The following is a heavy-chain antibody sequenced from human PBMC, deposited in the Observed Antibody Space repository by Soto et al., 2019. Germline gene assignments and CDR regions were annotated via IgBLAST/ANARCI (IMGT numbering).Heavy chain of an antibody. V-gene: IGHV1-46*01. CDR2: IHPSGDT. CDR1: GYKFTTYF. Sequence: QVQLVQSGAELKKPGASVKVACKASGYKFTTYFIHWVLQAPGQGLEWMGMIHPSGDTGYAQKFRGRVTMTIDTSTNTAYMELRNLTSEDTAVYFSVRGYCTTSPCSGDFQFWGQGTLVTVSS. D-gene: IGHD2-15*01. CDR3: VRGYCTTSPCSGDFQF. J-gene: IGHJ1*01.